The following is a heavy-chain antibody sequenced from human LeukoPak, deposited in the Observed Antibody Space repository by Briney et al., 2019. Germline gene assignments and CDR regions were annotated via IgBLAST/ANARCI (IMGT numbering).Heavy chain of an antibody. J-gene: IGHJ6*03. CDR2: IYYTGST. Sequence: PGGSLRLSCAASGFTFSSYAMSWVRQAPGKGLEWIGSIYYTGSTYYNPSLKSRVTISVDTSKNQFSLKLTSVTAADRAVYYCAREGPAASTSFYYFMDVWGKGTTVTVSS. V-gene: IGHV4-39*07. CDR3: AREGPAASTSFYYFMDV. D-gene: IGHD2-2*01. CDR1: GFTFSSYA.